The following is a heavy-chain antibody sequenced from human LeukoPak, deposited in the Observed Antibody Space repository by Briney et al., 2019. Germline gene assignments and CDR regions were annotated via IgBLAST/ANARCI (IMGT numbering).Heavy chain of an antibody. CDR2: ILYDGSNK. V-gene: IGHV3-30*04. D-gene: IGHD7-27*01. CDR1: GFTFSSYA. J-gene: IGHJ5*02. Sequence: PGGSLRLSCAASGFTFSSYAMYWVRQAPGKGLQWVATILYDGSNKYYVDSVKGRFTISRDNSKNTLYLQMSSLRAEDTAVYYCARDVGTWGQGTLVTVSS. CDR3: ARDVGT.